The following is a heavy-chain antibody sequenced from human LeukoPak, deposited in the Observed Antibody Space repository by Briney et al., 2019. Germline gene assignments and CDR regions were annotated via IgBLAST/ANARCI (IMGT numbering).Heavy chain of an antibody. V-gene: IGHV4-30-2*01. Sequence: SETLSLTCTVSGGSISSGGYYWSWIRQPPGKGLGWIGYIYHSGSTYYNPSLKSRVTISVDRSKNQFSLKLSSVTAADTAVFYCASINYDFWSGYYTGYFQHWGQGTLVTVSS. CDR2: IYHSGST. CDR3: ASINYDFWSGYYTGYFQH. D-gene: IGHD3-3*01. J-gene: IGHJ1*01. CDR1: GGSISSGGYY.